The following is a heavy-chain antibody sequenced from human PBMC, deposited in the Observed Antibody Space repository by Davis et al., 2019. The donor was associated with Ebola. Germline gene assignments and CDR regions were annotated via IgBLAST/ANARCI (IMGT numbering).Heavy chain of an antibody. CDR3: AREVGETKLDQ. J-gene: IGHJ4*02. CDR1: GYIFTNYG. CDR2: ISAYNGNT. D-gene: IGHD1-26*01. V-gene: IGHV1-18*01. Sequence: ASVKVSCKASGYIFTNYGVSWVRQAPGQGLEWMGWISAYNGNTHSAQKVQGRVTMTTVTSTSTAYMELRSLRSDDTAVYYCAREVGETKLDQWGQGTLVTVSS.